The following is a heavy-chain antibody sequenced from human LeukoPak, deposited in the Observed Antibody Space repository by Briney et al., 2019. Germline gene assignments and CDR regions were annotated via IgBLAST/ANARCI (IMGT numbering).Heavy chain of an antibody. CDR3: ARDLYGDYDVCFDY. CDR1: GFTFSSCS. CDR2: ISSSSSYI. J-gene: IGHJ4*02. Sequence: GGSLRLSCAASGFTFSSCSMSWVRQAPGKGLEWVSSISSSSSYIYYADSVKGRFTISRDNAKNSLYLQMNSLRAEDTAVYYCARDLYGDYDVCFDYWGQGTLVTVSS. D-gene: IGHD4-17*01. V-gene: IGHV3-21*01.